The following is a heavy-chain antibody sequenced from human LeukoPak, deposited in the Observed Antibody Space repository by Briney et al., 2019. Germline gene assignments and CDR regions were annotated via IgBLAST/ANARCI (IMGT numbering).Heavy chain of an antibody. J-gene: IGHJ5*02. CDR2: IRAYNGNT. D-gene: IGHD1-26*01. Sequence: ASVNVSCKASGYTFTSHGITWVRQAPGQGPEGMGWIRAYNGNTNYAQKFQGRVTMTTDTSTNTAYMEVRSLSSDDTAVYYCASGGLFGGSVNPWGQGTLVTVSS. CDR1: GYTFTSHG. V-gene: IGHV1-18*01. CDR3: ASGGLFGGSVNP.